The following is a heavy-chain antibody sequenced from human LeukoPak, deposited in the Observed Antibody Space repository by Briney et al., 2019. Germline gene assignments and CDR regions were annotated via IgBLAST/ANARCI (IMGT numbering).Heavy chain of an antibody. CDR2: INHSGST. Sequence: SETLSLTCAVYGGSFSGYYWSWIRRPPGKGLEWIGEINHSGSTNYNPSLKSRVTISVDTSKNQFSLKLSSVTAADAAVYYCARGKPTGYSSSWRKNWFDPWGQGTLVTVSS. V-gene: IGHV4-34*01. D-gene: IGHD6-13*01. J-gene: IGHJ5*02. CDR3: ARGKPTGYSSSWRKNWFDP. CDR1: GGSFSGYY.